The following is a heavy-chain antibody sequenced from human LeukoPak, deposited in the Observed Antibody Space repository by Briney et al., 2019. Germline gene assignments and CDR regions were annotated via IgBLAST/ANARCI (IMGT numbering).Heavy chain of an antibody. D-gene: IGHD6-13*01. Sequence: QSGGSLRLSCAASGFTFDDYAMHWVRQAPGKGLEWVSGISWNSGSIGYADSVKGRFTISRDNAKNSLYLQMNSLRAEDTALYYCAKAFFAYSSSWFDYWGQGTLVTVSS. CDR1: GFTFDDYA. J-gene: IGHJ4*02. V-gene: IGHV3-9*01. CDR2: ISWNSGSI. CDR3: AKAFFAYSSSWFDY.